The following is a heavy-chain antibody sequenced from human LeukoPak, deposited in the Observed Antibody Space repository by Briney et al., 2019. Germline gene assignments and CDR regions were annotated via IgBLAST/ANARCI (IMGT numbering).Heavy chain of an antibody. CDR1: GGSITGYS. D-gene: IGHD3-10*01. CDR2: IYYGGGT. J-gene: IGHJ5*02. V-gene: IGHV4-59*01. CDR3: VRGPYGSSISNWFDP. Sequence: SETLSLTCSVSGGSITGYSWSWIRQPPGKGLEWIGYIYYGGGTFYNASLKSRVSFSIDPSQNQFSLKLKSVTAADTAVYYCVRGPYGSSISNWFDPWGQGILVIVSS.